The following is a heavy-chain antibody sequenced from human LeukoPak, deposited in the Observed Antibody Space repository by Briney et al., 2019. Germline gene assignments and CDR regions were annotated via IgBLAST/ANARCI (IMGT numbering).Heavy chain of an antibody. V-gene: IGHV1-46*01. D-gene: IGHD6-13*01. CDR3: ARVGIAAAGTGGYFDY. CDR2: INPSGGTT. J-gene: IGHJ4*02. Sequence: ASVKVSCKASGYTFTSYHMHWVRQAPGQGLEWMGIINPSGGTTNYAQKFRGRVTMTRDMSTSTVYMELSSLRSEDTAVYYCARVGIAAAGTGGYFDYWGQGTLVTVSS. CDR1: GYTFTSYH.